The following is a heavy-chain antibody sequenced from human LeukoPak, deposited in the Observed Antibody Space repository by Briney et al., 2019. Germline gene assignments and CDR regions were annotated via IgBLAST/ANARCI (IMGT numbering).Heavy chain of an antibody. Sequence: GGSLRLSCAASGLTFSSSVIHWVRQAPGKRLEWVAVISSHGHRQYYAASVTDRFTISRDNSTNTQYLQINSLREDHTAISYCARERAVLDAFDTWGQGTIVTVFS. CDR3: ARERAVLDAFDT. V-gene: IGHV3-30-3*01. J-gene: IGHJ3*02. CDR1: GLTFSSSV. CDR2: ISSHGHRQ.